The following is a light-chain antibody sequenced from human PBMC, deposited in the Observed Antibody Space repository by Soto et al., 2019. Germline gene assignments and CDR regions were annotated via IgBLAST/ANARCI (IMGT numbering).Light chain of an antibody. CDR1: QTISSY. CDR3: QQSYSTPYT. CDR2: AAS. J-gene: IGKJ2*01. V-gene: IGKV1-39*01. Sequence: DIQMTQSPSSLSASVGDRVTITCRASQTISSYLNWYQQKPEKAPNLLSYAASSLQSAVPSRFSGSGSGTDFTLTISSLQPEDSASYCCQQSYSTPYTFGQGTKVESK.